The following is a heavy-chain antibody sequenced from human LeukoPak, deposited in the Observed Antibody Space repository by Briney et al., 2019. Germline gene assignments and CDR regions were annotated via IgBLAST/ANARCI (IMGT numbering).Heavy chain of an antibody. Sequence: GGPLRLPCAPSGFPLSSYPRSGVPRPPGRGLEWVSAISGSGGSTYYADSVKGRFTISRDNSKNTLYLQMNSLRAEDTAVYYCAKVGPWDYWGQGTLVTVSS. V-gene: IGHV3-23*01. J-gene: IGHJ4*02. CDR3: AKVGPWDY. CDR1: GFPLSSYP. CDR2: ISGSGGST.